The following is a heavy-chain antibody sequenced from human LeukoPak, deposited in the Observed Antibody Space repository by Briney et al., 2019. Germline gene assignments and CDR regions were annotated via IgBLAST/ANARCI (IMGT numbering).Heavy chain of an antibody. CDR3: ARVPLESYCSGGTSYHHYYGMDV. J-gene: IGHJ6*02. Sequence: SETLSLTCTVTGGSISSYYWSWIRQPAGKGLEWIGRIYTSGSTNYNPSLNSRVTISVDTSKNQFSLKLSSVTATDTAVYYCARVPLESYCSGGTSYHHYYGMDVRGQGTTVTVSS. V-gene: IGHV4-4*07. D-gene: IGHD2-15*01. CDR1: GGSISSYY. CDR2: IYTSGST.